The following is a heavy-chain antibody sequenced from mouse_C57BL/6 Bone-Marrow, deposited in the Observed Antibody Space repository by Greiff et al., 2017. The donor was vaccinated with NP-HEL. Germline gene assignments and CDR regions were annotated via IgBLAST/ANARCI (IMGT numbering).Heavy chain of an antibody. CDR1: GYTFTTYP. V-gene: IGHV1-47*01. D-gene: IGHD1-1*02. CDR3: ERVGHCWCCCDY. J-gene: IGHJ2*01. CDR2: IHPYNGDT. Sequence: QVQLQQSGAELVKPGASVKMSCKASGYTFTTYPIQWVKQNHGKSLEWIGSIHPYNGDTEYNEKFKNKATLTVEKSSSTAYLELSRLTSDDSYVYYCERVGHCWCCCDYWGRGTALTVTS.